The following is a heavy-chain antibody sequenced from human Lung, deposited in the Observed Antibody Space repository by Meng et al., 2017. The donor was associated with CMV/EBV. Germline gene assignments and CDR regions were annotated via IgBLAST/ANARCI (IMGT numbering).Heavy chain of an antibody. Sequence: QAQLVQSGGEVKKAWASLKVSCKASGYTFTNYGITWVRQAPGQGLEWMGWISAYNGNTNYAQTLQGRVTMTTDTSTSTAYMELRSLRSDDTAVYYCARVEVGITSGDYWGQGTLVTVSS. CDR1: GYTFTNYG. J-gene: IGHJ4*02. D-gene: IGHD1-26*01. V-gene: IGHV1-18*01. CDR3: ARVEVGITSGDY. CDR2: ISAYNGNT.